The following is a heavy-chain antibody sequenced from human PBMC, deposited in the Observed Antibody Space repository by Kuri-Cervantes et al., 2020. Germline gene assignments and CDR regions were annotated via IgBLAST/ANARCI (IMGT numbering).Heavy chain of an antibody. D-gene: IGHD1-26*01. CDR1: GFTFSSYG. V-gene: IGHV3-33*06. CDR3: AKAFVGAVGWFAY. CDR2: IWYDGSNK. J-gene: IGHJ4*02. Sequence: GGSLRLSCAASGFTFSSYGMHWVRQAPGKGLEWVAVIWYDGSNKYYADSVKGRFTISRDNSKNTLYLQMNSLRAEDTAVYYCAKAFVGAVGWFAYWGQGNLVTVSS.